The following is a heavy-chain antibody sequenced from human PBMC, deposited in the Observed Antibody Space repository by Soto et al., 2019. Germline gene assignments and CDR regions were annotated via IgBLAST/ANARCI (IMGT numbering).Heavy chain of an antibody. V-gene: IGHV4-34*01. D-gene: IGHD2-15*01. CDR1: GGSVNNYF. CDR3: ARRRGQTPENYYLDV. CDR2: INHIGRA. Sequence: PSETLSLTCAVSGGSVNNYFWTWIRQTVGKGPEWIGEINHIGRANYNPSLRSRLSLSADRSRNQVSLTLISVTAADSAMYYCARRRGQTPENYYLDVWGKGTTVTVSS. J-gene: IGHJ6*03.